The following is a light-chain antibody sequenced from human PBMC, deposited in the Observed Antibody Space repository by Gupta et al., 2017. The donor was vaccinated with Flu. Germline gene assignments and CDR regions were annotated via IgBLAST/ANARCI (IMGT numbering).Light chain of an antibody. CDR3: QQYDSTPWT. Sequence: DIVMTQSQDSLAVSLGERATINCKSSQSVLYSPNNKNYLAWYQQKPGQPPKLLIYWASTRESGVPDGFSGSGSGTDFTLTISSLQAEDVAVYYCQQYDSTPWTFGQGTKVEIK. J-gene: IGKJ1*01. V-gene: IGKV4-1*01. CDR1: QSVLYSPNNKNY. CDR2: WAS.